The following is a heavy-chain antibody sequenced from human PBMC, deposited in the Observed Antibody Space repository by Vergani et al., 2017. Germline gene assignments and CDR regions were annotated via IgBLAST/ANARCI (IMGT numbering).Heavy chain of an antibody. CDR2: ISAYNGNT. CDR3: ASSVGRYSSSWSFDL. V-gene: IGHV1-18*04. Sequence: QAQLVQSGAEVKKPGASVKVSCKASGYTFIGYGISWVRQAPGQGLEWMGWISAYNGNTDYAQKLQGKVTMTTDTSTTTAYIELRNLRSDDTAVYYFASSVGRYSSSWSFDLWGRGTLVTGSS. D-gene: IGHD2-2*01. CDR1: GYTFIGYG. J-gene: IGHJ2*01.